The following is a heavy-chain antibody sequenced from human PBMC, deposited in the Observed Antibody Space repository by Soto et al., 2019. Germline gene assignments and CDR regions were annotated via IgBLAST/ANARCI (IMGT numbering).Heavy chain of an antibody. CDR3: SRDVLYDSSGYYYDYVLDV. CDR1: GFTFGDYA. CDR2: IRSKATGGTT. V-gene: IGHV3-49*04. Sequence: GGSLRLSCTASGFTFGDYAMSWVRQAPGKGLEWVGFIRSKATGGTTDYAASVKGRFTISRDDSKSIAYLQMNSLKTEDTAVYYCSRDVLYDSSGYYYDYVLDVWGQGTTVTVYS. J-gene: IGHJ6*02. D-gene: IGHD3-22*01.